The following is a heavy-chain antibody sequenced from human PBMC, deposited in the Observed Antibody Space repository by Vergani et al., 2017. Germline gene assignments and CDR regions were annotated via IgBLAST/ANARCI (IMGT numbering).Heavy chain of an antibody. Sequence: QVQLVESGGGVVQRGGSLRLSCATSGFTLSNYDMQWIRQGPGKGLEFVAFIQFDGSNQYYADSVKGRFTLSRDNAKNTLYLQMNSLRAEDTAVYYCARDLLPNYDFWSGYSHAYYYYYGMDVWGQGTTVTVSS. V-gene: IGHV3-30*02. J-gene: IGHJ6*02. CDR3: ARDLLPNYDFWSGYSHAYYYYYGMDV. D-gene: IGHD3-3*01. CDR1: GFTLSNYD. CDR2: IQFDGSNQ.